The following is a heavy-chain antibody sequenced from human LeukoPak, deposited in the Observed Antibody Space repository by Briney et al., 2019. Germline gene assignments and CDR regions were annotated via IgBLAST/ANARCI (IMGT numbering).Heavy chain of an antibody. CDR3: ARGGYYGSGSYYAFDI. CDR1: GGSISSSSYY. Sequence: SETLSLTCTVSGGSISSSSYYWGWIRQPPGKGLEWIGSMYYSGSTYYNPSLKSRVTISVDTSKNQFSLKLSSVTAADTAVYYCARGGYYGSGSYYAFDIWGQGTMVTVSS. CDR2: MYYSGST. V-gene: IGHV4-39*07. J-gene: IGHJ3*02. D-gene: IGHD3-10*01.